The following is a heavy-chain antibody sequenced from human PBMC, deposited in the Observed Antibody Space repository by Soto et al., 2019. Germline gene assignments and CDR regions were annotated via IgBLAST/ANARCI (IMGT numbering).Heavy chain of an antibody. J-gene: IGHJ1*01. CDR1: GITISNYP. D-gene: IGHD3-22*01. CDR2: ISGSGDRT. V-gene: IGHV3-23*01. CDR3: VKDDGGYPSTAQH. Sequence: EVQLLESGGGLVQPGGSLRLSCAASGITISNYPMTWVRQAPGKGLDWVSGISGSGDRTYYADSAKGRFTISKDISRNSLSLKLDSLGVEDTAVYLCVKDDGGYPSTAQHWGQGTLVTVSS.